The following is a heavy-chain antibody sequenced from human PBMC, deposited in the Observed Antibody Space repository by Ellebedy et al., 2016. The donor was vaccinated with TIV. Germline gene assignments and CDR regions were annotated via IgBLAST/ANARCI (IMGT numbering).Heavy chain of an antibody. V-gene: IGHV1-69*13. D-gene: IGHD4-23*01. Sequence: AASVKVSCKASGGTVSTYAFNWVRQAPGQGLEWMGGIIPISGAAEYAQNFQGRVTITADESTSTVYMELRGLRSQDTAVYYCARGVGNSDIGFDYWGQGTLVTVSS. CDR3: ARGVGNSDIGFDY. CDR2: IIPISGAA. J-gene: IGHJ4*02. CDR1: GGTVSTYA.